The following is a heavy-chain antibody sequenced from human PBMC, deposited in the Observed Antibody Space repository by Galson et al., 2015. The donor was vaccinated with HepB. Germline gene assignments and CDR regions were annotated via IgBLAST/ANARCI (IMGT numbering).Heavy chain of an antibody. CDR2: ISYDGSNK. D-gene: IGHD6-6*01. CDR3: ARDQYSSSSSPNYYYYYYGMDV. Sequence: SLRLSCAASGFTFSSYAMHWVRQAPGKGLEWVAVISYDGSNKYYADSVKGRFTISRDNSKNTLYLQMNSLRAEDTAVYYCARDQYSSSSSPNYYYYYYGMDVWGQGTTVTVSS. CDR1: GFTFSSYA. J-gene: IGHJ6*02. V-gene: IGHV3-30*04.